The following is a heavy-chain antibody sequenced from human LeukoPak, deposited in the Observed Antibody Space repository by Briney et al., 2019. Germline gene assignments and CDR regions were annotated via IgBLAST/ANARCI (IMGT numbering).Heavy chain of an antibody. D-gene: IGHD5-12*01. Sequence: GSSVKVSCKASGGTFSSYAISWVRQAPGQGLEWMGWISAYNGNTNYAQKFQGRVTMTRNTSISTAYMELSSLRSEDTAVYYCARVYSGWYYFDYWGQGTLVTVS. V-gene: IGHV1-8*02. J-gene: IGHJ4*02. CDR1: GGTFSSYA. CDR2: ISAYNGNT. CDR3: ARVYSGWYYFDY.